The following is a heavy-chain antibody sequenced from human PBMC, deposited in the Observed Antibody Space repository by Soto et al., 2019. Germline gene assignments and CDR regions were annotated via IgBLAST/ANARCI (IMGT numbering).Heavy chain of an antibody. D-gene: IGHD6-13*01. J-gene: IGHJ6*02. CDR3: ARDSVVRAAAGFYYYYGMDV. V-gene: IGHV3-48*02. CDR1: GFTFSSYS. CDR2: ISSSSSTI. Sequence: HPGGSLRLSCAASGFTFSSYSMNWVRQAPGKGLEWVSYISSSSSTIYYADSVKGRFTISRDNAKNSLYLQMNSLRDEDTAVYYCARDSVVRAAAGFYYYYGMDVWGQGTTVTVSS.